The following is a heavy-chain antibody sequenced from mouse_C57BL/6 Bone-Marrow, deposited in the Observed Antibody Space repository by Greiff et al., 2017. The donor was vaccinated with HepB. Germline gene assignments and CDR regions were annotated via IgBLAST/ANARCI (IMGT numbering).Heavy chain of an antibody. CDR2: IDPSDSET. D-gene: IGHD1-1*01. CDR3: ARGYYGSICAMGC. CDR1: GYTFTSYW. J-gene: IGHJ4*01. V-gene: IGHV1-52*01. Sequence: QVQLQQPGAELVRPGSSVKLSCKASGYTFTSYWMHWVKQRPIQGLEWIGNIDPSDSETHYNQKFEDKATLTGDKSSSTVYLQLSSLTCEYSAVYYCARGYYGSICAMGCWGQGTSVTVSS.